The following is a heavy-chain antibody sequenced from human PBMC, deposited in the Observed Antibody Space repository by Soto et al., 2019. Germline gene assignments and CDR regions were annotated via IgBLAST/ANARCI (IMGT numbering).Heavy chain of an antibody. V-gene: IGHV3-48*03. CDR2: ISSSGSTI. Sequence: QPGGSLRLSCAASGFTFSSYEMNWVRQAPGKGLEWVSYISSSGSTIYYADSVKGRFTISRDNAKNSLYLQMNSLRAEDTAVYYCARGERSWVQSVGDAFDIWGQGTMVTVSS. CDR1: GFTFSSYE. D-gene: IGHD1-26*01. J-gene: IGHJ3*02. CDR3: ARGERSWVQSVGDAFDI.